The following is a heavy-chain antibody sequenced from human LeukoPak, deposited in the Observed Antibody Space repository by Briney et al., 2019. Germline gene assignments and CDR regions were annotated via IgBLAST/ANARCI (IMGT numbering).Heavy chain of an antibody. CDR2: MKPNNVSA. Sequence: ASVKVSCKASGYTFTSYDINWVREAAGQGLEGMGWMKPNNVSADYAHRFQGRVTFTSTTSISTAYMALRSLRSEDTAVYYCARPYSNYFSNYYYYYHMDVWGKGTTVTVS. CDR3: ARPYSNYFSNYYYYYHMDV. CDR1: GYTFTSYD. J-gene: IGHJ6*03. V-gene: IGHV1-8*01. D-gene: IGHD4-11*01.